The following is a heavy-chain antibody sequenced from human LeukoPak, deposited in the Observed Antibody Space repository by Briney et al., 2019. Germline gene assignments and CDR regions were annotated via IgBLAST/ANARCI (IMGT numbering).Heavy chain of an antibody. CDR3: AKSYSSGWYSAFDI. CDR2: ISLNGGST. D-gene: IGHD6-19*01. J-gene: IGHJ3*02. V-gene: IGHV3-20*04. CDR1: GFTFDDYG. Sequence: GGSLRLSCAASGFTFDDYGMTWVRQAPGKGLEWVSGISLNGGSTGYADSVKGRFTISRDNSKNTLYLQMNSLRAEDTAVYYCAKSYSSGWYSAFDIWGQGTMVTVSS.